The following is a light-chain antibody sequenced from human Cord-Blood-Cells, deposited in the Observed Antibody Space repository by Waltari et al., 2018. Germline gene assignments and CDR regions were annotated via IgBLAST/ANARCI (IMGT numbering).Light chain of an antibody. Sequence: QSPLTQPASVSGSPGQSTPISCTATRSHAGAYNYVTWYQQHPGKAPKLRIYEVSNRPSGVSNRFSGSKSGNTASLTISGVQAEDEADYYCSSYTSSSSYVFGTGTKVTVL. CDR1: RSHAGAYNY. V-gene: IGLV2-14*01. J-gene: IGLJ1*01. CDR3: SSYTSSSSYV. CDR2: EVS.